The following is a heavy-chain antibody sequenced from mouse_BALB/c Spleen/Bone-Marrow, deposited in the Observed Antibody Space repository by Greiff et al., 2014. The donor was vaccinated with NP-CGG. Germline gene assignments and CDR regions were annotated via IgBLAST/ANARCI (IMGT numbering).Heavy chain of an antibody. J-gene: IGHJ2*01. Sequence: EVKLVESGGGLVKPGGSLKLSCAASGFTFSGYAMSWVRQTPEKRLEWVATISSGGSYTYYPDSVKGRFTISRDNAKNTLYLQMSSLRSEDTAMCYCASLTGRDYWGQGTTLTVSA. CDR3: ASLTGRDY. CDR1: GFTFSGYA. CDR2: ISSGGSYT. D-gene: IGHD4-1*01. V-gene: IGHV5-9-3*01.